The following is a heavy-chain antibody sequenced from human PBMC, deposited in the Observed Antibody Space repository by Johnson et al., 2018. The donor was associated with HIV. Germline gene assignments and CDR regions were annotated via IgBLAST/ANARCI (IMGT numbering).Heavy chain of an antibody. CDR2: ISFAGVKK. CDR3: AREGSGSPDGFDI. Sequence: QVQLVESGGGVVQPGKSLTLSCVGSGLSFSNFGIHWVRQAPGKGPEWVAVISFAGVKKYYADSVKGRFTISRDNSKGTLYLQMDGLRPEDTALYYCAREGSGSPDGFDIWGQGTMVTVSS. V-gene: IGHV3-30*03. D-gene: IGHD1-26*01. CDR1: GLSFSNFG. J-gene: IGHJ3*02.